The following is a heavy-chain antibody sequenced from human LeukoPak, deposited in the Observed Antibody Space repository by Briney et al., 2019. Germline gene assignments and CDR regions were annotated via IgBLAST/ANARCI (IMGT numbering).Heavy chain of an antibody. CDR3: ARPSTAMVNRAFDI. V-gene: IGHV1-69*04. CDR1: GGTFSSYA. CDR2: IIPILGIA. D-gene: IGHD5-18*01. Sequence: SVKVSCKASGGTFSSYAISWVRQAPGQGLEWMGRIIPILGIANYAQKFQGRVTITADKSTSTAYMELSSLRSEDTAVYYCARPSTAMVNRAFDIWGQRTMVTVSS. J-gene: IGHJ3*02.